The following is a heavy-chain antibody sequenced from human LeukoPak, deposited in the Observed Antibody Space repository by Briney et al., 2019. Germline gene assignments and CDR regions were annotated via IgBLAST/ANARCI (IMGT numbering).Heavy chain of an antibody. CDR1: GYSENFYG. CDR2: ISAQHGQT. Sequence: ASVKVSCKTSGYSENFYGITWVRQVAGQGLEWMGWISAQHGQTEYAPNSQDRVTMTTDTYTNTAYMELRSLRSDDTAVYYCARGGHYTVATRPFDYWGQGTLVTVSS. D-gene: IGHD5-12*01. J-gene: IGHJ4*02. CDR3: ARGGHYTVATRPFDY. V-gene: IGHV1-18*01.